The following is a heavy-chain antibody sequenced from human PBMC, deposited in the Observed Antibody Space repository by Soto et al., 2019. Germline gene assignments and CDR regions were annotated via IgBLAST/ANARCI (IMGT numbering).Heavy chain of an antibody. V-gene: IGHV3-23*01. CDR2: ISDSGGST. J-gene: IGHJ4*02. D-gene: IGHD3-3*01. CDR1: GFSFSSYA. Sequence: PGGSLRLSCAASGFSFSSYAMSWVRQAPGKGLEWVSAISDSGGSTYYAEFVKGRFTISRDKSKSTLYLQMNSPRAEDTAVYYCAKDRGITIPDYWGQGTLVTVSS. CDR3: AKDRGITIPDY.